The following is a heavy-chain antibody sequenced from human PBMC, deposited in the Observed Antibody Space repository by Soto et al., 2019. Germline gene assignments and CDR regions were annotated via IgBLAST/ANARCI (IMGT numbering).Heavy chain of an antibody. CDR3: AERAGPRWFDP. J-gene: IGHJ5*01. CDR2: INHSGST. CDR1: GGSFSGYY. D-gene: IGHD1-1*01. V-gene: IGHV4-34*01. Sequence: TLSLTCAVYGGSFSGYYWSWIRQPPGKGLEWIGEINHSGSTNYNPSLKSRVTISVDTSKNQFSLKLSSVTAADTAVYYCAERAGPRWFDPWGQGTLVTVSS.